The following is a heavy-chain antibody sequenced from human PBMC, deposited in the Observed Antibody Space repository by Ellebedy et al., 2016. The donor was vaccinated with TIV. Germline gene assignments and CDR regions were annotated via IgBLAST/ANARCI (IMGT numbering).Heavy chain of an antibody. CDR3: ARERYSRVELDY. CDR1: GYTFTTYA. D-gene: IGHD6-13*01. CDR2: INAGHGNT. J-gene: IGHJ4*02. Sequence: AASAKVSCKASGYTFTTYAMHWARQAPGQRLEWMGWINAGHGNTKSSQKFQGRVTIARDTSASTAYMELSSLRSEDTAVYYCARERYSRVELDYWGQGTLVTVSS. V-gene: IGHV1-3*01.